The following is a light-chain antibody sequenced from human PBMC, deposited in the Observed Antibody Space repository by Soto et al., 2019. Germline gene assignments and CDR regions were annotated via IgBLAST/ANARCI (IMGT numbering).Light chain of an antibody. V-gene: IGKV4-1*01. Sequence: DIVMTQSPDSLAVSLGERATINCKSSQSVLYSSNNKNYLAWYQQKPGQRPKLLIYWASTRESGVPDRFSGSGSGTDFTLTISSLQAEDVAFYYCQQYYSTPPAYTFGQGTKMEIK. CDR2: WAS. CDR1: QSVLYSSNNKNY. J-gene: IGKJ2*01. CDR3: QQYYSTPPAYT.